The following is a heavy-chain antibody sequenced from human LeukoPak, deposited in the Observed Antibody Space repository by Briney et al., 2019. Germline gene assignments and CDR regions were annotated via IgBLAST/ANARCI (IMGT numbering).Heavy chain of an antibody. CDR1: GGSISSYY. D-gene: IGHD2-15*01. CDR2: IYTSGST. Sequence: SETLSLTCTVSGGSISSYYWSWIRQPAGKGLEWIGRIYTSGSTNYNPSLKSRVTMSVDTSKNQFSLKLSSVTAADTAVYYCARVVNCSGLETTCGWFDPWGQGTLVTVSS. V-gene: IGHV4-4*07. CDR3: ARVVNCSGLETTCGWFDP. J-gene: IGHJ5*02.